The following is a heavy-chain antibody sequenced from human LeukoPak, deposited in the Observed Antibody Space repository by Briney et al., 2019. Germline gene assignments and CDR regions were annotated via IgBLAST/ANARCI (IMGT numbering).Heavy chain of an antibody. Sequence: PSETLSLTCTVSGGSISSYYWSWIRQPPGKGLEWIGYIYYSGSTNYNPSLKSRDTISVDTSKNQFSLKLSSVTAADTAVYYCARSRYGGNSGGDYFDYWGQGTLVTVSS. CDR2: IYYSGST. V-gene: IGHV4-59*01. D-gene: IGHD4-23*01. CDR1: GGSISSYY. J-gene: IGHJ4*02. CDR3: ARSRYGGNSGGDYFDY.